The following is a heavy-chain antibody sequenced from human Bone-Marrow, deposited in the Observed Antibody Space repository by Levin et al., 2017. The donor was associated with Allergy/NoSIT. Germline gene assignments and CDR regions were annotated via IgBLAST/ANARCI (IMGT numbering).Heavy chain of an antibody. J-gene: IGHJ4*02. D-gene: IGHD1-1*01. CDR3: ANALKIGWNDSPFEY. V-gene: IGHV3-23*01. Sequence: SCAASGFTFSSYAMNWVRQAPGEGLEWVSGISGSGSTTYYAGSVRGRFTISRDSSTNTLYLQMNSLTSEDTAVYYCANALKIGWNDSPFEYWGQGTLVTVSS. CDR2: ISGSGSTT. CDR1: GFTFSSYA.